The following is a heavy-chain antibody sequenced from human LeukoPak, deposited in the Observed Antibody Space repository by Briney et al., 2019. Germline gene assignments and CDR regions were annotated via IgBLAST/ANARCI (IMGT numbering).Heavy chain of an antibody. J-gene: IGHJ4*02. CDR1: GGSFSGYY. V-gene: IGHV4-34*01. CDR2: INHSGST. Sequence: SETLSLTCAVYGGSFSGYYWTWIRQPPGKGLEWIGEINHSGSTNYNPSLKSRVTISVDTSKNQFSLKLSSVTAADTAVYYSARAALYDSRGYYYNYWGQGTLVTVSS. CDR3: ARAALYDSRGYYYNY. D-gene: IGHD3-22*01.